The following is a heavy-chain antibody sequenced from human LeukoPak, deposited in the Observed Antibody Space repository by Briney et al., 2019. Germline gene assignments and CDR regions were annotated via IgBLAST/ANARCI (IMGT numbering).Heavy chain of an antibody. J-gene: IGHJ5*02. CDR3: ARQGGLGNYASGSWFDP. Sequence: GGSLRLSCAGSGFTFSNYGMHWVRQAPGKGLEWVAVIWYEGTNKYYADSVKGRFTISRDNSKNTLYLQMDSLRAEDTAMYYCARQGGLGNYASGSWFDPWGQGTLVTVSS. D-gene: IGHD1-7*01. V-gene: IGHV3-33*01. CDR2: IWYEGTNK. CDR1: GFTFSNYG.